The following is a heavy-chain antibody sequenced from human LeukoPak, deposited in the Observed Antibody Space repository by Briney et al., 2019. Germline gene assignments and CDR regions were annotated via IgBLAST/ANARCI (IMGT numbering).Heavy chain of an antibody. J-gene: IGHJ4*02. Sequence: PGGSLRLSCAASGFTFSSYSMNWVRQAPGKGLEWVSSISSSSSYIYYADSVKGRFTISRDNSKNTLYLQMSSLRAEDAAVYYWAKSGTDFWSGPALKWGQGTLVTVSS. D-gene: IGHD3-3*01. CDR3: AKSGTDFWSGPALK. CDR2: ISSSSSYI. CDR1: GFTFSSYS. V-gene: IGHV3-21*04.